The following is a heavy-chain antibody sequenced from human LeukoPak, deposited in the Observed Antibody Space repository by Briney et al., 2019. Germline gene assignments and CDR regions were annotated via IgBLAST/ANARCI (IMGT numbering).Heavy chain of an antibody. CDR3: ARGRGYGGPFDY. CDR1: GFTFSSYW. J-gene: IGHJ4*02. Sequence: GGSLRLSCAASGFTFSSYWMHWVRQALGKGLVWVSRINSDGSSTSYADSVKGRFTISRDNAKNTLYLQMNSLRAEDTAVYYCARGRGYGGPFDYWGQGTLVTVSS. V-gene: IGHV3-74*01. CDR2: INSDGSST. D-gene: IGHD4/OR15-4a*01.